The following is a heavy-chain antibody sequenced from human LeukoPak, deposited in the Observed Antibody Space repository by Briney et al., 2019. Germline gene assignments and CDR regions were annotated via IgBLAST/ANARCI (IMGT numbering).Heavy chain of an antibody. CDR2: IYNTGSA. Sequence: SETLSLTCTVSGGSISSSFNYWGWIRQPPGKGLEWIGSIYNTGSAYSNPSLKSRLDFFVDLSKNQISLKLSSVAAADTAVYYCARHKRDFWSGPEFDDWGQGTLVTVSP. J-gene: IGHJ4*02. V-gene: IGHV4-39*01. CDR1: GGSISSSFNY. CDR3: ARHKRDFWSGPEFDD. D-gene: IGHD3-3*01.